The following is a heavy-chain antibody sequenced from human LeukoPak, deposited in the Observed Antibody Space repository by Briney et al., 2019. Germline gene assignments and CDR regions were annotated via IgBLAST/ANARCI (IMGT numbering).Heavy chain of an antibody. D-gene: IGHD4-17*01. J-gene: IGHJ5*02. CDR1: GGTFSSYA. CDR2: IIPIFGTA. V-gene: IGHV1-69*05. CDR3: AHAGELDYGDYGGGNWFDP. Sequence: SVKVSCKASGGTFSSYAISWVRQAPGQGLEWMGGIIPIFGTANYAQKFQGRVTITTDESTSTAYMELSSLRSEDTAVYYCAHAGELDYGDYGGGNWFDPWGQGTLVTVSS.